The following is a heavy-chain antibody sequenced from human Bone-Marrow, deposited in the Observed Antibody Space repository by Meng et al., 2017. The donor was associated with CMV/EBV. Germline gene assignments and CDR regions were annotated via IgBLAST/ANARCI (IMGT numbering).Heavy chain of an antibody. CDR2: ISYDGSNK. D-gene: IGHD2-2*01. V-gene: IGHV3-30*03. CDR1: GFTFSYYY. Sequence: GESLKISCAASGFTFSYYYMSGVRQAPGKGLEWVAVISYDGSNKYYADSVKGRFTISRDNSKNTLYLQMNSLRAEDTAVYYCAREVVVVPAAIGWFDPWGQGTLVTVSS. CDR3: AREVVVVPAAIGWFDP. J-gene: IGHJ5*02.